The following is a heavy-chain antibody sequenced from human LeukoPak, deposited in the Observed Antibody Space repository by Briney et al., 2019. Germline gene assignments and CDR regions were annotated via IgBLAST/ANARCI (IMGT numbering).Heavy chain of an antibody. V-gene: IGHV4-39*07. CDR2: INHSGVT. J-gene: IGHJ1*01. CDR3: ARGNIATSVSS. Sequence: PSETLSLTCTVSGGSISSSSYYWGWIRQPPGKGLEWIGEINHSGVTKYNPSLKSRVTMSVDTSKNQFSLNLRSVTAADTAVYYCARGNIATSVSSWGQGTLVTVSS. CDR1: GGSISSSSYY. D-gene: IGHD6-13*01.